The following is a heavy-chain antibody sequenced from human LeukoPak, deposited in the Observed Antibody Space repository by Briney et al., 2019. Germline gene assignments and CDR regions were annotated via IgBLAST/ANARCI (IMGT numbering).Heavy chain of an antibody. D-gene: IGHD2-21*02. J-gene: IGHJ3*02. Sequence: ASVNVSCKASGYTFTSYGISWVRQAPGQGLEWMGWISAYNGNTKYTQKLQGRVTMTTDTSTSTAYMELRSLRSGDTAVYYCARDLSEIVVVTAMTDDAFDIWGQGTMVTVSS. CDR2: ISAYNGNT. V-gene: IGHV1-18*01. CDR3: ARDLSEIVVVTAMTDDAFDI. CDR1: GYTFTSYG.